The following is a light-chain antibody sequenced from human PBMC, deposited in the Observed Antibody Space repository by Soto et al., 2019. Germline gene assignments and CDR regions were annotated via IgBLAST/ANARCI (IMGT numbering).Light chain of an antibody. Sequence: DIQMTQSPSSLSASVGGRVASTCRANQSISSYLNWYQQKPGRAPNLLIYAASTLQSGVPSRFSGSGSGTDFTLTISSLQPEDFATYYCQQSYTSPPAFGQGTRLEIK. V-gene: IGKV1-39*01. J-gene: IGKJ5*01. CDR1: QSISSY. CDR2: AAS. CDR3: QQSYTSPPA.